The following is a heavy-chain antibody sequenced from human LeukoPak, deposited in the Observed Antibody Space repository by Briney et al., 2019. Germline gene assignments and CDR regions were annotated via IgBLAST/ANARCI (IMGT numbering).Heavy chain of an antibody. CDR1: GFTFSSYA. Sequence: GGSLRLSCAASGFTFSSYAMHWVRQAPGKGLEWVAVISYDGSNKYYADSVKGRFTISRDNSKNTLYPQMNSLRAEDTAVYYCARVAYSGSVYYFDYWGQGTLVTVSS. D-gene: IGHD1-26*01. J-gene: IGHJ4*02. CDR2: ISYDGSNK. V-gene: IGHV3-30-3*01. CDR3: ARVAYSGSVYYFDY.